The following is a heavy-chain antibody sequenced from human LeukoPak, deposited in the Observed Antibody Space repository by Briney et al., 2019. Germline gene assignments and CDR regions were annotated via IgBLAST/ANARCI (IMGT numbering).Heavy chain of an antibody. CDR3: AKEIAAAGRIFDY. J-gene: IGHJ4*02. D-gene: IGHD6-13*01. CDR2: ISWNSGSI. CDR1: GFTFDDYA. Sequence: GRSLRLSCAASGFTFDDYAMHWVRQAPGKGLEWVSGISWNSGSIGYADSVKGRFTISRDNAKNSLYLQMNSLRAEDTALYYCAKEIAAAGRIFDYWGQGTLVTVSS. V-gene: IGHV3-9*01.